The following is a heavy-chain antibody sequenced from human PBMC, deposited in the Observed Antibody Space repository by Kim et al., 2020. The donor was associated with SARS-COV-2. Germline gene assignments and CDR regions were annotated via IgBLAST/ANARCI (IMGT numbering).Heavy chain of an antibody. Sequence: GGSLRLSCAASGFTFGDYAMIWFRQAPGKGLEWVGFISRKLFGGGTAYSASVRGSFSLERADNYSIPYLQMKNAETEDTSEYACASSGWRCVDYCGQG. D-gene: IGHD6-19*01. V-gene: IGHV3-49*03. CDR3: ASSGWRCVDY. CDR1: GFTFGDYA. J-gene: IGHJ4*03. CDR2: ISRKLFGGGT.